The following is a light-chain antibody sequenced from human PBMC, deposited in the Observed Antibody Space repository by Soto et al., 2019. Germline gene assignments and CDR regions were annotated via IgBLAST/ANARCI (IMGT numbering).Light chain of an antibody. CDR2: SAS. V-gene: IGKV3-15*01. Sequence: EIVMTQSPATLSVSPGERATLSCRASQSISTELAWYQQKPGQPPRLLIYSASTRATGVPARFTGSGSGSEFPLNISGIQSEGFAGYYCQTGHNWPLSFGQGTRLEI. J-gene: IGKJ2*01. CDR3: QTGHNWPLS. CDR1: QSISTE.